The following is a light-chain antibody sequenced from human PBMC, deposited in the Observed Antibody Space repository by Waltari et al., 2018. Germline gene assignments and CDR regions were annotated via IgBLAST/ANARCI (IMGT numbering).Light chain of an antibody. J-gene: IGKJ2*01. Sequence: DVVMTQSPDSLAVSLGERATINCKSSQSVLYSSNNKNYLAWFQKKPGQPPKLLIHWASTRESGVPDRFSGSGSGTDFTLTISSLQAEDVAVYYCQQYYTSPQTFGQGTKLEIK. CDR3: QQYYTSPQT. CDR2: WAS. CDR1: QSVLYSSNNKNY. V-gene: IGKV4-1*01.